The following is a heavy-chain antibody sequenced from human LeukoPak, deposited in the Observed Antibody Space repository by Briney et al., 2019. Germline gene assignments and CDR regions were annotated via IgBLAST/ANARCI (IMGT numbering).Heavy chain of an antibody. J-gene: IGHJ6*03. CDR1: GGSISSHY. CDR2: IYYSGST. Sequence: SETLSLTCTVSGGSISSHYWSWIRQPPGKGLEWIGYIYYSGSTNYNPSLKSRVTISVDTSKNQFSLKLSSVTAAVTAVYYCARVSPEGYPAGYYYYYYMDVWGKGTTVTVSS. D-gene: IGHD1-14*01. V-gene: IGHV4-59*11. CDR3: ARVSPEGYPAGYYYYYYMDV.